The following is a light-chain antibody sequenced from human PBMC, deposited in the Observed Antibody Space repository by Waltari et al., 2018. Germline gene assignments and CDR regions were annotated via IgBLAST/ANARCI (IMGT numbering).Light chain of an antibody. CDR2: WAS. Sequence: DIVMTQSPESLAVSLGESATINCRSSQSILYNSNDKNYLAWYPQKPGQPPKLLIYWASSRYYGVPERVSSSGSGTDCSLTISSLQPADVAVYYCPQYYSSRTFGRGTRVEIK. V-gene: IGKV4-1*01. CDR3: PQYYSSRT. J-gene: IGKJ1*01. CDR1: QSILYNSNDKNY.